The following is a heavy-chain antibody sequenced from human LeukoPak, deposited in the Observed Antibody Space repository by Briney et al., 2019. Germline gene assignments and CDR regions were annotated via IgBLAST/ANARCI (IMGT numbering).Heavy chain of an antibody. D-gene: IGHD6-19*01. V-gene: IGHV1-2*02. J-gene: IGHJ4*02. CDR1: GYTFTGYY. CDR3: AMEFSIAVAGTMDD. Sequence: ASVKVSCKASGYTFTGYYVHWVRQAPGQGLEWMGWINPNSGGTNYAQKFQGRVTMTRDTSISTAYMELSRLRSDDTAVYYCAMEFSIAVAGTMDDWGQGTLVTVSS. CDR2: INPNSGGT.